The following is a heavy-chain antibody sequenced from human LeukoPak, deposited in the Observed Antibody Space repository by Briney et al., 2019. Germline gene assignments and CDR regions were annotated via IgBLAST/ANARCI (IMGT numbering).Heavy chain of an antibody. V-gene: IGHV3-23*01. D-gene: IGHD2-2*01. J-gene: IGHJ4*02. CDR2: ISGSGGST. Sequence: GGSLRLSCAASGFTFSSYAMSWVRQAPGKGLEWVSAISGSGGSTYYADSVKGRFTISRDNSKNTLYLQMNSLRAEDTAVYYCAKVYCSSTSCFYDYWGQGTLVTVSS. CDR3: AKVYCSSTSCFYDY. CDR1: GFTFSSYA.